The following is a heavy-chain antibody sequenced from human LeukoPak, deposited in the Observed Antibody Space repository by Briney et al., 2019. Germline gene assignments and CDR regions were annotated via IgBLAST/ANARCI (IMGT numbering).Heavy chain of an antibody. CDR1: GFTFSSYS. CDR2: ISSSSSYI. J-gene: IGHJ4*02. V-gene: IGHV3-21*01. CDR3: ARDCSGGSCYAH. Sequence: GGSLRLSCAASGFTFSSYSMNWVRQAPGKGLEWVSSISSSSSYIYYADSVKGRFTISRDNAKNSLCLQMNSLRAEDTAVYYCARDCSGGSCYAHWGQGTLVTVSS. D-gene: IGHD2-15*01.